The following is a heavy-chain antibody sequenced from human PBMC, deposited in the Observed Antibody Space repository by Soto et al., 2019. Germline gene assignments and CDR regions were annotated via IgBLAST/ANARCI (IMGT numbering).Heavy chain of an antibody. CDR1: GGTFSSYA. CDR2: MIPIFGTA. Sequence: QVQLVQSGAEVKKPGSSVKVSCKASGGTFSSYAISWVRQAPGQGLEWMGGMIPIFGTANYAQKFQGRVTITADKSPSTAYMELSSLRSEDTAVYYCATHCSGGSCYSWGPGPFDYWGQGTLVTVSS. CDR3: ATHCSGGSCYSWGPGPFDY. D-gene: IGHD2-15*01. J-gene: IGHJ4*02. V-gene: IGHV1-69*06.